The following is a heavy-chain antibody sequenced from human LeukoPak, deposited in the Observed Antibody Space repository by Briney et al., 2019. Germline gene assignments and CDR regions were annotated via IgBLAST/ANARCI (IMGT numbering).Heavy chain of an antibody. Sequence: GGSLRLSCAASGFTFSSYWMHWVRQAPGKGLVWVSRINSDGSSTSYADSVKGRFTISRDNSKNTLYLQMNSLRAEDTAVYYCAKTRPLDSSSWSHGDYWGQGTLVTVSS. J-gene: IGHJ4*02. CDR3: AKTRPLDSSSWSHGDY. D-gene: IGHD6-13*01. V-gene: IGHV3-74*01. CDR2: INSDGSST. CDR1: GFTFSSYW.